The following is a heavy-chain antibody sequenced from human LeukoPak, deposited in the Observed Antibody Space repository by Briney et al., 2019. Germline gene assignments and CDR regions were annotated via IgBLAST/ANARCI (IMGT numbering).Heavy chain of an antibody. CDR1: GGSFSGYY. CDR2: INHSGST. Sequence: SETLSLTCAVYGGSFSGYYWSWVRQPPGKGLEWVGEINHSGSTNYNPSLKSRVTISVDTSKTQFSLKLSSVTAADTAVYYCARGGYCSSTSCPPYYYYYGMDVWGQGTTVTVSS. CDR3: ARGGYCSSTSCPPYYYYYGMDV. J-gene: IGHJ6*02. D-gene: IGHD2-2*01. V-gene: IGHV4-34*01.